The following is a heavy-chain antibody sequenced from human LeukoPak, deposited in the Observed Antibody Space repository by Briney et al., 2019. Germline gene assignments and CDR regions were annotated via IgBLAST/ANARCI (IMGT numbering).Heavy chain of an antibody. CDR3: AKGPYYYDGRGDDFDH. CDR1: GFTFSNYA. CDR2: ISGRGGST. V-gene: IGHV3-23*01. D-gene: IGHD3-22*01. Sequence: GALRLSCAASGFTFSNYAMSWVRQAPGKGLEWVSGISGRGGSTHYADSVKGRFTISRDNSKNTLYLQMNSLRAEDTAVYYCAKGPYYYDGRGDDFDHWGQGTLVTVSS. J-gene: IGHJ4*02.